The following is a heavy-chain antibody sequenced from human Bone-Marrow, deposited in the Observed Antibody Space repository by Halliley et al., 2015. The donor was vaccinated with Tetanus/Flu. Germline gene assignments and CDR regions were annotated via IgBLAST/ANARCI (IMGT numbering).Heavy chain of an antibody. D-gene: IGHD1-1*01. CDR3: ARAGKQHDAFDP. Sequence: CAASGFTFSKYWMHWVRQSPGKGLVWVSRIESDGSSTNYADPVTGRVTISRDNAKNTLYLQMDSLRAEDTGVYYCARAGKQHDAFDPWGQGTVVLVAS. CDR1: GFTFSKYW. V-gene: IGHV3-74*01. J-gene: IGHJ3*01. CDR2: IESDGSST.